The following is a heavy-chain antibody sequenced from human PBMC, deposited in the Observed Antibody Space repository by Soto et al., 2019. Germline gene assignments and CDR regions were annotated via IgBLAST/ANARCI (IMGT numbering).Heavy chain of an antibody. V-gene: IGHV1-69*12. J-gene: IGHJ4*02. D-gene: IGHD1-26*01. CDR3: ATDRRSGSYYYFEF. Sequence: QVQLVQSGAEVKKPGSSVKVSCKASGGTFSSYAISWVRQAPGQGLEWMGGIIPIFGTANYAQKFQGRVRITADESTSRVYMELSSLCTEDTAVYYSATDRRSGSYYYFEFWGQGTLFIVSS. CDR2: IIPIFGTA. CDR1: GGTFSSYA.